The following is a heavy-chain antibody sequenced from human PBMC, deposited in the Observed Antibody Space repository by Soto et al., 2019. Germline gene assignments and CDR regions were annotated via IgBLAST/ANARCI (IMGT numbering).Heavy chain of an antibody. J-gene: IGHJ4*02. D-gene: IGHD2-21*01. CDR2: IWYDGSNK. CDR1: GFTFSSYG. CDR3: ARDLIKPPIHRSQFDY. V-gene: IGHV3-33*01. Sequence: QVQLVESGGGVVQPGRSLRLSCAASGFTFSSYGMHWVRQAPGKGLEWVAVIWYDGSNKYYADSVKGRFTISRDNSKNTLYLQMNSLRAEDTAVYYCARDLIKPPIHRSQFDYWGQGTLVTVSS.